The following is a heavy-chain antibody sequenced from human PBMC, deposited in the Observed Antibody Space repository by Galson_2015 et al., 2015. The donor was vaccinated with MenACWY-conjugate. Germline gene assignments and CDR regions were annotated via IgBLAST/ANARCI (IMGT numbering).Heavy chain of an antibody. CDR2: IYDSGTT. J-gene: IGHJ4*02. D-gene: IGHD2/OR15-2a*01. Sequence: ETLSLTCTVSGGSASSSGYYWTWIRQPPGKGLEWIGLIYDSGTTKYNPSLKGRVTISPDTSKNQVSLKLSSVTAADTAVYYCAREFSYWGQGTLVTVSS. CDR1: GGSASSSGYY. CDR3: AREFSY. V-gene: IGHV4-61*08.